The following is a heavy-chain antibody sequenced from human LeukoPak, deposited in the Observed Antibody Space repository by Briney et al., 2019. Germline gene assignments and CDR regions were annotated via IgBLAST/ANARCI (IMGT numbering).Heavy chain of an antibody. CDR2: IWYDGSNK. J-gene: IGHJ4*02. CDR3: ARERDYGGGFDY. Sequence: GGSLRLSCAASGFTFSSYGMHWVRQAPGKGLDWVTIIWYDGSNKYYAGSVKGRFTISRDSSKNTLYLQMNSLRAEDTAVYYCARERDYGGGFDYWGQGTLVTVSS. V-gene: IGHV3-33*01. D-gene: IGHD4-17*01. CDR1: GFTFSSYG.